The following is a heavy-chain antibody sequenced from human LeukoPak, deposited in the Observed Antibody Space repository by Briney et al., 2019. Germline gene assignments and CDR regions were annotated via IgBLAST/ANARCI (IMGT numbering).Heavy chain of an antibody. CDR3: ASRPKGSTGSPKFDY. Sequence: PGGSLRLSCAASGFTFSSYSMDLVRQAPGKGLEWVSSISSSSSYIYYADSVKGRFTISRDNAKNSLYLQMNSLRAEDTAVYYCASRPKGSTGSPKFDYWGQGTLVTVSS. CDR1: GFTFSSYS. V-gene: IGHV3-21*01. CDR2: ISSSSSYI. J-gene: IGHJ4*02. D-gene: IGHD3-9*01.